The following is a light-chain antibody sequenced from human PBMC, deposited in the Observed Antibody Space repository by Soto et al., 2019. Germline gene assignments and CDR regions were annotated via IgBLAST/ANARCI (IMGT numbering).Light chain of an antibody. CDR3: AAWDDSLNGYV. CDR1: SSNIGSNT. V-gene: IGLV1-44*01. Sequence: QSVLTQPPSASGTPGQRVTISCSGSSSNIGSNTVTWYQQLPATAPRPLIHTTNQRPSGVPDRFSASKSGTSASLAISGLQSEDEAEYYCAAWDDSLNGYVFGTGTKVTVL. CDR2: TTN. J-gene: IGLJ1*01.